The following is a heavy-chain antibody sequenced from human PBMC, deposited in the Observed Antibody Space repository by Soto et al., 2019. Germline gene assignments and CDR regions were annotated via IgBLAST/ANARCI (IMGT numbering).Heavy chain of an antibody. CDR1: GYTFTGYY. CDR3: ARDYGDAFDI. CDR2: INPNSGGT. J-gene: IGHJ3*02. D-gene: IGHD4-17*01. V-gene: IGHV1-2*02. Sequence: GASVKVSCKASGYTFTGYYMHWVRQAPGQGLEWMGWINPNSGGTNYAQEFRGRVTLTRDTSISTAYMELSRLRSDDTALYYCARDYGDAFDIWGQGTMVT.